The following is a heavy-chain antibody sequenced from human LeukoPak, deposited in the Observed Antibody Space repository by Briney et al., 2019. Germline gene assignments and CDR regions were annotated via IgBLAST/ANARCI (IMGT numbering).Heavy chain of an antibody. CDR3: ARVWYDFWSGYSHYFDY. Sequence: SETLSLTCTVSGGSISSYYWSWIRQPPGKGLEWIGYIYYSGSTNYNPSLKSRVTISVDTSKNQFSLKLSSVTAADTAVYYCARVWYDFWSGYSHYFDYWGQGTLVTVSS. CDR1: GGSISSYY. J-gene: IGHJ4*02. CDR2: IYYSGST. D-gene: IGHD3-3*01. V-gene: IGHV4-59*01.